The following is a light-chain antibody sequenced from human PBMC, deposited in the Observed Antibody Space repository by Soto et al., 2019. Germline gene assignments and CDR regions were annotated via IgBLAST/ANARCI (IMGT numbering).Light chain of an antibody. CDR1: QPVNTF. V-gene: IGKV1-5*01. J-gene: IGKJ2*03. CDR3: QQYKNYSYS. CDR2: DAS. Sequence: IHLTQSPSTVSAFVGDSVTFSCRASQPVNTFLAWYQQKPGGAPKAVIFDASSLRSGVPSRFSGSGFGTEFTLSITSLQPDDFATYDCQQYKNYSYSFGQGTKLEIK.